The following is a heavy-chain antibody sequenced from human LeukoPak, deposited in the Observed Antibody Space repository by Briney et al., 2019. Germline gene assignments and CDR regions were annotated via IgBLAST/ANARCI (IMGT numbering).Heavy chain of an antibody. V-gene: IGHV3-21*06. D-gene: IGHD2-8*01. CDR1: GFSFSSYR. CDR3: ARALIGYYFDY. J-gene: IGHJ4*02. CDR2: VSNSGDYI. Sequence: GGSLRLSCAASGFSFSSYRMNWLRQAPGQGLEWVSSVSNSGDYIHYADSVKGRFTISRDNSKNSLYLQMNSLRAEDTAVYYCARALIGYYFDYWGQGTLVTVSS.